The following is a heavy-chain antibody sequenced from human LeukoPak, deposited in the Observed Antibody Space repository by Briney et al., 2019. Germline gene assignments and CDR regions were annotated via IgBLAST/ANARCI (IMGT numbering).Heavy chain of an antibody. Sequence: GGSLRLSCAASGFTVSNAWMKSKTDGGTIDYAAPVKGRFTISRDDSENTLYLHMNSLKIEDTAVYYCTTERSGSHENWGQGTLVTVSS. CDR2: SKTDGGTI. V-gene: IGHV3-15*01. CDR1: GFTVSNAW. J-gene: IGHJ4*02. CDR3: TTERSGSHEN. D-gene: IGHD3-10*01.